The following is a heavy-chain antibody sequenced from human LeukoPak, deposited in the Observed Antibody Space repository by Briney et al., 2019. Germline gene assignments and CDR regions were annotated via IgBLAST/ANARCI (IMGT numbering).Heavy chain of an antibody. V-gene: IGHV4-34*01. J-gene: IGHJ6*03. D-gene: IGHD2-2*01. CDR2: INHSGST. Sequence: SETLSLTCAVYGGSFSGYYWSWIRQPPGKGLEWIGEINHSGSTNYNPSLKSRVTISVDTSKNQFSLKLSSVTAADTAVYYCARRGIVVVPAAMRSYYYYMDVWGKGTTVTVSS. CDR1: GGSFSGYY. CDR3: ARRGIVVVPAAMRSYYYYMDV.